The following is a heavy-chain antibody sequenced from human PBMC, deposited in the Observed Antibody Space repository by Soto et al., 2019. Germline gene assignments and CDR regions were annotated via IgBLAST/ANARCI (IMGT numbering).Heavy chain of an antibody. CDR2: INEDGSEK. Sequence: GGSLSLSCAASGFTFSRYWMTWVRQAPGKGLEWVANINEDGSEKNYVDSVKGRFTISRDNAKNSLYLQMNSLRAEDTAVYYCARDDTHYFESSDSYYDAMDYWGQGTLVTVSS. CDR3: ARDDTHYFESSDSYYDAMDY. CDR1: GFTFSRYW. V-gene: IGHV3-7*04. D-gene: IGHD3-22*01. J-gene: IGHJ4*02.